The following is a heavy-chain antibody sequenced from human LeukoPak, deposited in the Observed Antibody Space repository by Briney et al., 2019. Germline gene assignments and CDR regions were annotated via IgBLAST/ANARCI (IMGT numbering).Heavy chain of an antibody. Sequence: GGSLRLSRTTSGFAFGDFAMSWVRQPAGKGLEWVGFIRRRAYGGAAEYAASVKGRFIISRDDSKGIAYLQMNSLKTEDIAVYYCSRNGLVDFDYWGQGSRVLVSP. CDR3: SRNGLVDFDY. CDR2: IRRRAYGGAA. J-gene: IGHJ4*02. V-gene: IGHV3-49*04. CDR1: GFAFGDFA.